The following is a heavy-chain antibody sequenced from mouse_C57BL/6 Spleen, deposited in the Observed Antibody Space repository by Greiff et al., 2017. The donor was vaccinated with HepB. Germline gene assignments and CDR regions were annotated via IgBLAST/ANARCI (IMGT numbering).Heavy chain of an antibody. CDR3: ARGDRHFDY. CDR1: GYSITSGYY. V-gene: IGHV3-6*01. Sequence: EVQLQESGPGLVKPSQSLSLTCSVTGYSITSGYYWNWIRQFPGNKLEWMGYISYDGSNNYNPSLNNRISITRDTSKNQFFLKLNSVTTEDTATYYCARGDRHFDYWGQGTTLTVSS. CDR2: ISYDGSN. D-gene: IGHD2-14*01. J-gene: IGHJ2*01.